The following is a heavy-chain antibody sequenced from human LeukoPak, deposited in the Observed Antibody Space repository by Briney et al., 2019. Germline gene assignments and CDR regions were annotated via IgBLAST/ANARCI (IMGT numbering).Heavy chain of an antibody. Sequence: SQTLSLTCTVSGGSISSGGYYWSWIRQHPGKGLEWIGHIYYSGSTYYNPSLKSRVTISVDTSKNQFSLKLSSVTAADTAVYYCARGTIVAVDYWGQGTLVTVSS. CDR3: ARGTIVAVDY. CDR1: GGSISSGGYY. D-gene: IGHD2-15*01. CDR2: IYYSGST. V-gene: IGHV4-31*03. J-gene: IGHJ4*02.